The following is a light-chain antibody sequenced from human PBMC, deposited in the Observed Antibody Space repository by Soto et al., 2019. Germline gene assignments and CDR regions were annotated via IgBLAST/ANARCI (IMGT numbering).Light chain of an antibody. J-gene: IGLJ2*01. CDR3: CSYAGSSTFVV. Sequence: QSALTQPASVSGSPGQSITISCTGTSRDVGSYNLVSWYQQHPGKAPKLMIYEGSKRPSGVSNRFSGSKSGNTASLTISGLQAEDEADYYSCSYAGSSTFVVFGGGTKLTVL. V-gene: IGLV2-23*03. CDR2: EGS. CDR1: SRDVGSYNL.